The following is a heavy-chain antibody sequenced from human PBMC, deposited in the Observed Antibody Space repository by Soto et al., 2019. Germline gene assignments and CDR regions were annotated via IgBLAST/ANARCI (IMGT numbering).Heavy chain of an antibody. CDR3: ARVGARGENYYYYGVDF. J-gene: IGHJ6*02. CDR1: GYTFTSYG. V-gene: IGHV1-18*01. Sequence: QVQLVQSGAEVKKPGASVKVSCKASGYTFTSYGISWVRQAPGQGLEWMGWISAYNGNTNYAQKLQGRVTMTTDTATGIAYMELRSLRSDVTAVYYCARVGARGENYYYYGVDFWGQGTAVTVSS. CDR2: ISAYNGNT. D-gene: IGHD3-16*01.